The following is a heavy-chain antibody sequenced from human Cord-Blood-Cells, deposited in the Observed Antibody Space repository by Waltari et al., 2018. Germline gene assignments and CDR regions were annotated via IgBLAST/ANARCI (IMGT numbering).Heavy chain of an antibody. CDR2: INHIGST. CDR3: ARARAYYDFWSGYYTAFDP. CDR1: GGSFSGYY. J-gene: IGHJ5*02. V-gene: IGHV4-34*01. Sequence: QVQLQQWGAGLLKPSETLSLTCAVYGGSFSGYYWSWIRQPPGKGLEWIGEINHIGSTNSTPSRKSRVTISVDTSTNQFALKLSSVTAADTAVYYCARARAYYDFWSGYYTAFDPWGQGTLVTVSS. D-gene: IGHD3-3*01.